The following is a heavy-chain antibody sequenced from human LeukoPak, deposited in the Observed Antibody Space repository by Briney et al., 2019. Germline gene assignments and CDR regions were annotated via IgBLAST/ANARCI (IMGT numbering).Heavy chain of an antibody. J-gene: IGHJ4*02. CDR1: GGSISSSNW. Sequence: SETLSLTCAVSGGSISSSNWWSWVRQPPGKGLEWIGEIYHSGSTNYNPSLKSRVTISVDKSKNQFSLKLSSVTAADTAVYYCARDPSGSGWWNFDYWGQGTLVTVSS. CDR2: IYHSGST. D-gene: IGHD6-19*01. CDR3: ARDPSGSGWWNFDY. V-gene: IGHV4-4*02.